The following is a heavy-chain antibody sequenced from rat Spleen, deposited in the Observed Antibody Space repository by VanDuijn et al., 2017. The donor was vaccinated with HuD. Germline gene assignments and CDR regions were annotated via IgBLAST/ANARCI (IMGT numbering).Heavy chain of an antibody. V-gene: IGHV5-7*01. Sequence: EVQLVESGGGLVQPGRSLKLSCAASGFTFSDYNMAWVRQAPKKGLEWVATISFDGSDTYYRDSVKGRFTFSRDNAKSTLYLQMDSLRSEDTATYYCARQNWPYYFDYWGQGVMVTVSS. J-gene: IGHJ2*01. CDR3: ARQNWPYYFDY. CDR2: ISFDGSDT. CDR1: GFTFSDYN. D-gene: IGHD5-1*01.